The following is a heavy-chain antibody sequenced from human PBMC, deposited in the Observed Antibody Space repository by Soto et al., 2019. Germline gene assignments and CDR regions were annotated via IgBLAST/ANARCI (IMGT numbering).Heavy chain of an antibody. V-gene: IGHV4-61*01. CDR1: GGSVSSGSYY. J-gene: IGHJ3*02. CDR3: ARDRVTMVRGVNYDWLYRRGAFDI. D-gene: IGHD3-10*01. CDR2: IYYSGST. Sequence: QVQLQESGPGLVKPSETLSLTCTVSGGSVSSGSYYWSWIRQPPGKGLEWIGYIYYSGSTNYNPSLKSRVTISVDTSKNQFSLKLSSVTAADTAVYYCARDRVTMVRGVNYDWLYRRGAFDIWGQGTMVTVSS.